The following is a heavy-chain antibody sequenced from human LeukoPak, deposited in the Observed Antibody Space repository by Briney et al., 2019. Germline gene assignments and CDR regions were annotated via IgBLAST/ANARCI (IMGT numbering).Heavy chain of an antibody. CDR1: GFTFSSYW. CDR3: ARSGCSSTSCYFSGPDAFDI. D-gene: IGHD2-2*01. J-gene: IGHJ3*02. Sequence: GGSLRLSCAASGFTFSSYWMSWVRQAPGKGLEWVANIKQDGSEKYYVDSVKGRFTISRDNAKNSLYLQMNSLRAEDTAVYYCARSGCSSTSCYFSGPDAFDIWGQGTMVTVSS. V-gene: IGHV3-7*01. CDR2: IKQDGSEK.